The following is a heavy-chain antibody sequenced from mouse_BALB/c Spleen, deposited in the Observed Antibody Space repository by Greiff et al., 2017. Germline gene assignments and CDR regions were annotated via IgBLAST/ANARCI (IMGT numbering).Heavy chain of an antibody. D-gene: IGHD2-4*01. V-gene: IGHV1S135*01. CDR3: ARGYYDTTWFAY. CDR2: IVPYNGGT. CDR1: GYSFTDYN. J-gene: IGHJ3*01. Sequence: QLMESGPELVKPGASVKVSCNASGYSFTDYNMYWVKQSGGKSRVWFVYIVPYNGGTSYNQKFKGKATLTVDKSSSTDFMHLNSLTSEDSAVYYCARGYYDTTWFAYWGQGTLVTVSA.